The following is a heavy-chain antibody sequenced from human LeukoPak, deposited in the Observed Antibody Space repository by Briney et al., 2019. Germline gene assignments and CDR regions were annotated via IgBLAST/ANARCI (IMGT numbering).Heavy chain of an antibody. D-gene: IGHD3-3*01. CDR1: GGSISSGSYY. V-gene: IGHV4-61*02. J-gene: IGHJ5*02. Sequence: SETLSLTCTVSGGSISSGSYYWSWIRQPAGKGLEWIGRIYTSGSTNYDPSLKSRVTISVDTSKNQFSLKLSSVTAADTAVYYCARGGFWGGYFDNWFDPWGQGTLVTVSS. CDR3: ARGGFWGGYFDNWFDP. CDR2: IYTSGST.